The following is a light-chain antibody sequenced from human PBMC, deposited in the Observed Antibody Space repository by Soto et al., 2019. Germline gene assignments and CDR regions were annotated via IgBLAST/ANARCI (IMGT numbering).Light chain of an antibody. V-gene: IGKV3-11*01. CDR2: DAS. J-gene: IGKJ1*01. CDR3: QQRSTWWT. CDR1: QSVSSY. Sequence: EIVLTQSPATLSLSPGETATLSCRASQSVSSYLAWYQQKPGQAPRLLIYDASNRATGIPARFSGSGSGTDFTLTISMLEPEDCAVYYCQQRSTWWTFGQGTKVEIK.